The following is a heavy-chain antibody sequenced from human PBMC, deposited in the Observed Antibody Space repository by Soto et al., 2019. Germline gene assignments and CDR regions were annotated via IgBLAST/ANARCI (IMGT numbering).Heavy chain of an antibody. D-gene: IGHD6-13*01. J-gene: IGHJ4*02. CDR2: IYWDDDK. CDR3: AHRLTSAWGNSWYK. V-gene: IGHV2-5*02. Sequence: QITLKESGPPLVKPTQTLTLTCAFSGLSLSTSGVGVGWIRQPPGKALEWLAYIYWDDDKGYSPSLKSRLTIPKDTSKNQVVITMTNMDPVDTATYYCAHRLTSAWGNSWYKWGQGTLVTVSS. CDR1: GLSLSTSGVG.